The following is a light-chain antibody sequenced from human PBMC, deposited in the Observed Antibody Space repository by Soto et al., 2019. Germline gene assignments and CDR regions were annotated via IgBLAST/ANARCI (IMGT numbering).Light chain of an antibody. CDR3: QQAFSFPRT. Sequence: TISLFSLPHTIRDRVAITCGASQSISSNLNWYQQKPGKAPRLLIYAASSVQSGVPSRFSGSGSGTDFTLTINSLQPEDFTTYYCQQAFSFPRTFGQGTRLEI. CDR2: AAS. CDR1: QSISSN. V-gene: IGKV1-39*01. J-gene: IGKJ5*01.